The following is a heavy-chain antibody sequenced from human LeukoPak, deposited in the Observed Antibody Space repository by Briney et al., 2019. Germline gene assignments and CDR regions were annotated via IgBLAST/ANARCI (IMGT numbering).Heavy chain of an antibody. CDR1: GFTVSSNY. Sequence: GGSLRLSCTVSGFTVSSNYMSWVRQAPGKGLEWVSFIYSGGNTHYSDSVKGRFSISRDSSKNTLYLQMTSLRAEDAAVYYCAKAPVTTCSGEYCYPFDYWGQGTLVTVSS. J-gene: IGHJ4*02. CDR2: IYSGGNT. V-gene: IGHV3-53*01. D-gene: IGHD2-15*01. CDR3: AKAPVTTCSGEYCYPFDY.